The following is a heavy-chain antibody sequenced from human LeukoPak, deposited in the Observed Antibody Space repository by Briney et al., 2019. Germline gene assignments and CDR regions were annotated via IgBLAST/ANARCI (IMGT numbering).Heavy chain of an antibody. V-gene: IGHV4-59*01. CDR3: ARVYGSGYDFRGAFDS. J-gene: IGHJ3*02. D-gene: IGHD5-12*01. Sequence: SETLSLTCTVSGGSISSYYWSWIRQPAGKGLEWIGYIYYTGSTNYNPSLKSRVSISVDTSKNQFSLKLSSVTAADTAVYYCARVYGSGYDFRGAFDSWGQGTMVTVSS. CDR2: IYYTGST. CDR1: GGSISSYY.